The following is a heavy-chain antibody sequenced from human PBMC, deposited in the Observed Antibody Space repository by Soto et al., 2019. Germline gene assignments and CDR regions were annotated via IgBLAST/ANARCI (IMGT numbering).Heavy chain of an antibody. CDR2: INHIGNT. CDR3: ARETYSDSRTLNIHFDL. V-gene: IGHV4-34*01. J-gene: IGHJ4*02. D-gene: IGHD3-10*01. Sequence: SETLSLTCAVYGGSFSGYYWSWIRQPPGKGLEWIGDINHIGNTNYNPSLKSRVTISIDTSRNQVSLNLNSVTAADTAIYYCARETYSDSRTLNIHFDLWGQGTLVTVSS. CDR1: GGSFSGYY.